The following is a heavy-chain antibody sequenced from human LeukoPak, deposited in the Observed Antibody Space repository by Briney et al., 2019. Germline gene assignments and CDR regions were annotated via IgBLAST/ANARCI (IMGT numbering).Heavy chain of an antibody. CDR1: GYTFTGYY. D-gene: IGHD3-22*01. CDR2: INPNSDDT. Sequence: GASVKVSCKASGYTFTGYYIQWVRQAPGQGLEWMGRINPNSDDTNYAQRFQGRVTMTRDTSISTAYMELSRLRSDDTAVYYCARSPNYSDSSGYYYVSDSWGQGTLVTVSS. J-gene: IGHJ4*02. V-gene: IGHV1-2*06. CDR3: ARSPNYSDSSGYYYVSDS.